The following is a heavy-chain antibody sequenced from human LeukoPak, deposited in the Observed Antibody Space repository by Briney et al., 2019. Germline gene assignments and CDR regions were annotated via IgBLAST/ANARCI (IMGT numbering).Heavy chain of an antibody. CDR2: MNPNSGNT. D-gene: IGHD6-6*01. J-gene: IGHJ5*02. V-gene: IGHV1-8*03. CDR1: GYTFTSYD. CDR3: ARRSIAARSRFDP. Sequence: ASVKVSCKASGYTFTSYDINWVRQATGQGLEWMGWMNPNSGNTGYAQKFQGRVTITRNTPISTAYMELSSLRSEDTAVYYCARRSIAARSRFDPWGQGTLVTVSS.